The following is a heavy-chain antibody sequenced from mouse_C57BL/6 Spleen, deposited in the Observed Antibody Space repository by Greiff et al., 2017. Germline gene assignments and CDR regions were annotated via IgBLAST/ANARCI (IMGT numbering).Heavy chain of an antibody. CDR2: IDPSDSYT. CDR1: GYTFTSYW. D-gene: IGHD1-1*01. Sequence: QVQLKQPGAELVKPGASVKLSCKASGYTFTSYWMQWVKQRPGQGLEWIGEIDPSDSYTNYNQKFKGKATLTVDTSSSTAYMQLSSLTSEDSAVYYCARKFITTVVTDYWGQGTTLTVSS. V-gene: IGHV1-50*01. CDR3: ARKFITTVVTDY. J-gene: IGHJ2*01.